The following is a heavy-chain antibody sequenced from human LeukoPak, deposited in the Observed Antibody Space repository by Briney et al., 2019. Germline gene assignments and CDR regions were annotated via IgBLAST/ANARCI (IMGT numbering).Heavy chain of an antibody. CDR3: ARDQAGYSSPDY. CDR1: GFTFTSSA. D-gene: IGHD5-18*01. CDR2: IVVGSGNT. J-gene: IGHJ4*02. Sequence: ASGKVSCKASGFTFTSSAVQWVRQARGQRLEWIGWIVVGSGNTNYAQKFQERVTITRDMSTSTAYMELSSLRSEDTAVYYCARDQAGYSSPDYWGQGTLVAVSS. V-gene: IGHV1-58*01.